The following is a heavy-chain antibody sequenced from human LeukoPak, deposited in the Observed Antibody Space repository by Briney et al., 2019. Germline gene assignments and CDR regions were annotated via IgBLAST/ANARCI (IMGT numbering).Heavy chain of an antibody. Sequence: GGSLRLSCAASGFTFSSYWMNWARQAPGKGLEWEASINHNGNVNYYVDSVKGRFTISGDNAKNSLYLQMSNLRAEDTAVYFYARGGGLDVWGQGATVTVSS. D-gene: IGHD3-16*01. CDR1: GFTFSSYW. V-gene: IGHV3-7*03. CDR3: ARGGGLDV. J-gene: IGHJ6*02. CDR2: INHNGNVN.